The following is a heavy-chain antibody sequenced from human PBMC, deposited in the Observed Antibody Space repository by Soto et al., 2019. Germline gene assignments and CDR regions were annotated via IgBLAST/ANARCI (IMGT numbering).Heavy chain of an antibody. D-gene: IGHD6-6*01. Sequence: SETLSLTCAVYGGSFSGYYWSWIRQPPGKGLEWIGEINHSGSTNYNPSLKSRVTISVDTSKNQFSLKLSSVTAADTAVYYCARGGIAARPPHYYYGMHVWGQATTVSGSS. CDR1: GGSFSGYY. CDR2: INHSGST. J-gene: IGHJ6*02. V-gene: IGHV4-34*01. CDR3: ARGGIAARPPHYYYGMHV.